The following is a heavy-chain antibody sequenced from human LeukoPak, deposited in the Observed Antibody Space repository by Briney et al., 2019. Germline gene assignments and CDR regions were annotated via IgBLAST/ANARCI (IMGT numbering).Heavy chain of an antibody. V-gene: IGHV1-2*02. CDR1: GYTFTGYY. J-gene: IGHJ6*03. CDR3: ARDFRRLRFLEWLSSYYYMDV. CDR2: INPNSGGT. D-gene: IGHD3-3*01. Sequence: GASVKVSCKASGYTFTGYYMHWVRQAPGQGLEWMGWINPNSGGTNYAQKFQGRVTMTRDTSIGTAYMELSRLRSDDTAVYYCARDFRRLRFLEWLSSYYYMDVWGKGTTVTVSS.